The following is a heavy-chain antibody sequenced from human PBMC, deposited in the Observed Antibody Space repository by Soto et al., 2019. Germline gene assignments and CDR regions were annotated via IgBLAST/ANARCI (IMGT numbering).Heavy chain of an antibody. J-gene: IGHJ5*02. V-gene: IGHV1-69*01. CDR1: GGTFSTYT. D-gene: IGHD3-22*01. Sequence: QVQLVQSGAEVKKPGSSVKVSCKSSGGTFSTYTLAWVRQTHGQGLEWVGGIIPIFGTANYPQKFKGRVTITADESTSTAYMELSSLRSEDTAVYYCARSQDSSGYWNSCFDPCGQGTLVTVSS. CDR3: ARSQDSSGYWNSCFDP. CDR2: IIPIFGTA.